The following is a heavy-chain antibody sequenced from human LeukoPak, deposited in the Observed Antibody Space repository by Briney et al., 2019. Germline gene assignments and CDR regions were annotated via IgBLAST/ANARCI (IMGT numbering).Heavy chain of an antibody. CDR1: GFTFDDYG. D-gene: IGHD3-10*01. V-gene: IGHV3-20*04. CDR2: INWNGGST. J-gene: IGHJ4*02. Sequence: GGSLRLSCAASGFTFDDYGMSWVRQAPGKGLEWVSGINWNGGSTCYADSVKGRFTISRDNAKNSLYLQMNSLRDEDTALYYCARVSSKDYYGSGSYYKRYYLDYWGQGTLVTVSS. CDR3: ARVSSKDYYGSGSYYKRYYLDY.